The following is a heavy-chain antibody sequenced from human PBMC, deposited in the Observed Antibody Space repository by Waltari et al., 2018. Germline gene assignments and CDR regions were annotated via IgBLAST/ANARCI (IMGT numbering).Heavy chain of an antibody. D-gene: IGHD1-26*01. CDR1: GFAFSTYA. CDR2: ITSNGDNT. V-gene: IGHV3-64*01. J-gene: IGHJ4*02. Sequence: EVQLVESGGDLVQPGGSLRLSCAVSGFAFSTYAMHWVRQAPGKGLEYVSSITSNGDNTYYANSVTGRFTISRDNYKNTLYLQMGSLRTEDMAVYYCARDKVGAADYWGQGTLVTVSS. CDR3: ARDKVGAADY.